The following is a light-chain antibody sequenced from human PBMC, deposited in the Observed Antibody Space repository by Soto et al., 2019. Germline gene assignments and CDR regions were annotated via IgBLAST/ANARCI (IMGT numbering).Light chain of an antibody. CDR1: QSISHW. J-gene: IGKJ1*01. Sequence: DIQMTQSPATLCASVGDSVTITCRASQSISHWLAWYQQKPGKAPKFLIYDASSLESGVPSRFSGSGSGTEFTLTISSLQPDDFATYYCQQYDSVLGTFGPGTKVDIK. CDR2: DAS. V-gene: IGKV1-5*01. CDR3: QQYDSVLGT.